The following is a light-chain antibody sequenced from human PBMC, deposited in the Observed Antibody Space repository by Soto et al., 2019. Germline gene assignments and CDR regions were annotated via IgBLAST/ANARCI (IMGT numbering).Light chain of an antibody. CDR2: GAS. V-gene: IGKV3-20*01. J-gene: IGKJ4*01. CDR3: QQYGSSPRT. CDR1: QSVSSSY. Sequence: EIVLMQSPGTLSLSPGERATLSCRASQSVSSSYLAWYQQKPGQAPRLLIYGASSRATGIPDRFSGSESGTDFTLTISRLEPEDFAVYYCQQYGSSPRTFGGGTKVDIK.